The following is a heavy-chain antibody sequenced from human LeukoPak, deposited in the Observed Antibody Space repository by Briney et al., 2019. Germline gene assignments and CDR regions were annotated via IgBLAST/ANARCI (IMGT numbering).Heavy chain of an antibody. CDR3: ARALFNYDSSGLTY. CDR2: IWYDGSNK. J-gene: IGHJ4*02. CDR1: GFTFSSYG. Sequence: GGSLRLSCAASGFTFSSYGMHWVRQAPGKGLEWVALIWYDGSNKYYADSVKGRFTISRDNSKNTLYLQMDSLRAEDTALYYCARALFNYDSSGLTYWGQGTLVTVSS. V-gene: IGHV3-33*01. D-gene: IGHD3-22*01.